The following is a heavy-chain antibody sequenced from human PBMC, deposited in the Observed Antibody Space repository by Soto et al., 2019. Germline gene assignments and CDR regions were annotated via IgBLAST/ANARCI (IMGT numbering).Heavy chain of an antibody. V-gene: IGHV1-2*02. CDR1: GYTFTGYY. Sequence: GASVKVSCKASGYTFTGYYMHWVRQAPGQGLEWMGWINPNSGGTNYAQKFQGRVTMTRDTSISTAYMELSRLRSDDTAVYYCARDSSTNSHYYYGMDVWGQGTTVTVSS. CDR2: INPNSGGT. J-gene: IGHJ6*02. D-gene: IGHD6-13*01. CDR3: ARDSSTNSHYYYGMDV.